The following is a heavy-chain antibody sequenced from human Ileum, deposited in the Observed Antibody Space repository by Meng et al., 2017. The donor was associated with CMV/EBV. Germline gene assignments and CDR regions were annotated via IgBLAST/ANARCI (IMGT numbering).Heavy chain of an antibody. D-gene: IGHD3-3*01. CDR3: ARVGFLPKYYFDY. J-gene: IGHJ4*02. CDR2: INPNSSGT. Sequence: ASVKVSCKASGYTFTGYYMHWVRQAPGQGLEWMGWINPNSSGTNYAQKFQGRVTMTRDTSISTAYMELSRLRSDDTAVYYCARVGFLPKYYFDYWGQGTLVTVSS. CDR1: GYTFTGYY. V-gene: IGHV1-2*02.